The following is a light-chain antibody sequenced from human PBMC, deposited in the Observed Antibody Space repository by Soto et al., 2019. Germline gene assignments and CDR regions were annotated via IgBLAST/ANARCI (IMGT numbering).Light chain of an antibody. Sequence: DIQMTQAPSSLPAPVVDKVTITCRASQSISSYLNWYQQKPGKAPKLLIYAASSLQSGVPSRFSGSGSGTDFTLTISSLQPEDFATYYCQQSYSTPITFGQGTRLEIK. CDR2: AAS. V-gene: IGKV1-39*01. J-gene: IGKJ5*01. CDR3: QQSYSTPIT. CDR1: QSISSY.